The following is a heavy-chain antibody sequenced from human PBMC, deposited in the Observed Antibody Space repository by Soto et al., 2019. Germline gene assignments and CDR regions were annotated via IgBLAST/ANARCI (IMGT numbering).Heavy chain of an antibody. CDR3: AKRTGPNDY. Sequence: PGGSLRLSCAASGITFSSYAMSWVRQAPGKRLAWVSAISGSGGSGYDADSVKGRFTISRDNPKNTLYLQMNSLRAEDTAVYYCAKRTGPNDYWGQGTLVTVSS. J-gene: IGHJ4*02. CDR2: ISGSGGSG. V-gene: IGHV3-23*01. CDR1: GITFSSYA. D-gene: IGHD3-9*01.